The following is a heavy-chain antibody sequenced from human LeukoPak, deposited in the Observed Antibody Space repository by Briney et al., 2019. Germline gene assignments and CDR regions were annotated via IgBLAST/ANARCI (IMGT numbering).Heavy chain of an antibody. CDR2: ISGSGGST. CDR1: GFTFSSYG. Sequence: GGSLRLSCAASGFTFSSYGMHWVRQAPGKGLEWVSAISGSGGSTYYADSVKGRFTISRDNSKNTLYLQMNSLRAEDTAVYYCATGIGATDYWGQGTLVTVSS. V-gene: IGHV3-23*01. CDR3: ATGIGATDY. D-gene: IGHD5-12*01. J-gene: IGHJ4*02.